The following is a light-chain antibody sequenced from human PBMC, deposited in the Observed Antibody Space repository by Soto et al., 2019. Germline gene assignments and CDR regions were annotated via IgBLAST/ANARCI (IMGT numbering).Light chain of an antibody. Sequence: QSVLSQPPAASGTPGQTVSISCSGSSSNIGGNFVSWFLLLPGSAPKLLVYRNDQWPSGVPGRFSGSKSGTSASLAINELLSEDEADYFCASWDASLTGVVFGTGTKPTVL. CDR2: RND. V-gene: IGLV1-47*01. J-gene: IGLJ1*01. CDR3: ASWDASLTGVV. CDR1: SSNIGGNF.